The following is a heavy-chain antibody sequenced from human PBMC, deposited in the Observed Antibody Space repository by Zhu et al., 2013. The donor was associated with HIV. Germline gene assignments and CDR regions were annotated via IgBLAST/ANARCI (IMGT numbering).Heavy chain of an antibody. J-gene: IGHJ6*02. CDR3: ARGAWTIFGVVTNYYYYYGMDV. D-gene: IGHD3-3*01. CDR2: IIPIFGTA. CDR1: GGTFSSYA. Sequence: QVQLVQSGAEVKKPGSSVKVSCKASGGTFSSYAISWVRQAPGQGLEWMGGIIPIFGTANYAQKFQGRVTITADKSTSTAYMELSSLRSEDTAVYYCARGAWTIFGVVTNYYYYYGMDVWGQGTTVTVSS. V-gene: IGHV1-69*06.